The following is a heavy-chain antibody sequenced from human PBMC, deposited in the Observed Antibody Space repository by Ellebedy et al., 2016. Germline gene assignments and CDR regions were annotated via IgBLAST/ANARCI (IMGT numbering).Heavy chain of an antibody. CDR2: INRDGSER. D-gene: IGHD3-3*01. V-gene: IGHV3-7*01. CDR1: GFTFSNNW. J-gene: IGHJ5*02. Sequence: GGSLRLSXAASGFTFSNNWMSWVRQAPGKGLEWVANINRDGSERNYADSVKGRFTISRDNAKNSLYLQMNSLRVEDKAVYYCARGSGWFDPWGQGTLVTVSS. CDR3: ARGSGWFDP.